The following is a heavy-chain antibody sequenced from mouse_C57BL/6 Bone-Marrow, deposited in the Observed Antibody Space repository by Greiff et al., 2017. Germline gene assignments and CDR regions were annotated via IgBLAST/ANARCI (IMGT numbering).Heavy chain of an antibody. CDR1: GYTFTSYD. J-gene: IGHJ1*03. CDR2: IYPRDGSS. V-gene: IGHV1-85*01. Sequence: QVQLQQSGPELVKPGASVKLSCKASGYTFTSYDINWVQQRPGQGLEWIGWIYPRDGSSKYNEKFKGKATLTVDTSPCTTYMELHSLTSEDSAVYFWARLKFDGSSGDWYFDVGGTGTTVTVTS. CDR3: ARLKFDGSSGDWYFDV. D-gene: IGHD1-1*01.